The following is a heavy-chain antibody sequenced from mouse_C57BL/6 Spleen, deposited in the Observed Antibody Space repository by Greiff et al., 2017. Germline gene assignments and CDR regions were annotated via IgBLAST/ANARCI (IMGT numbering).Heavy chain of an antibody. D-gene: IGHD3-2*02. Sequence: QVQLQQSGAELAKPGASVKLSCKASGYTFTSYWMHWVKQRPGQGLEWIGYINPSSGYTKYNQKFKDKATLTVDKSSSTAYMQLSSLTYEDSAVYYCARTEADSSGYVGLDYWGQGTTLTVSS. CDR1: GYTFTSYW. CDR3: ARTEADSSGYVGLDY. CDR2: INPSSGYT. V-gene: IGHV1-7*01. J-gene: IGHJ2*01.